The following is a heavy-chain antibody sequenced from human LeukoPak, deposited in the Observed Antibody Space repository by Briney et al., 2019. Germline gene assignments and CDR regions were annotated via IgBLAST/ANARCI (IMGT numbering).Heavy chain of an antibody. J-gene: IGHJ4*02. V-gene: IGHV3-9*01. Sequence: GGSLRLSCVASGFTFDDYGMHWVRQVPGKGLEWVSGISWNSGSKDYADSVTGRFTISRDNIKNSLYLQMNSLRAEDTAVYYCAREYCSGGSCYDIHTSDYWGQGTLVTVSS. CDR3: AREYCSGGSCYDIHTSDY. CDR2: ISWNSGSK. D-gene: IGHD2-15*01. CDR1: GFTFDDYG.